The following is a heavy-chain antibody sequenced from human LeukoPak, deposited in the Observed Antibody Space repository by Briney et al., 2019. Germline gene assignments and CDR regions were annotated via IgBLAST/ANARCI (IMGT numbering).Heavy chain of an antibody. CDR2: IYPGDSDT. V-gene: IGHV5-51*01. CDR3: ARRSYGSGSYSFDY. Sequence: GESLKISCEGSGYSFTNYWIGWVRQMPGKGLEWMGIIYPGDSDTRYSPSFQGQVTISADKSIATAYLQWSSLKASDTAMYYYARRSYGSGSYSFDYWGQGTLVTVSS. CDR1: GYSFTNYW. J-gene: IGHJ4*02. D-gene: IGHD3-10*01.